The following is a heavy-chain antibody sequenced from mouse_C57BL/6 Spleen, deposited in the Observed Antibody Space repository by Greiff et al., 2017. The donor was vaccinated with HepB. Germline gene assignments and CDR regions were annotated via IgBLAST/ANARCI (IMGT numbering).Heavy chain of an antibody. Sequence: EVQLQQSGPELVKPGASVKISCKASGYSFTGYYMNWVKQSPEKSLEWIGEINPSTGGTTYNQKFKAKATLTVDKSSSTAYMQLKSLTSEDSAVYYCARRGPRDYFDYWGQSTTLTVSS. CDR1: GYSFTGYY. CDR3: ARRGPRDYFDY. CDR2: INPSTGGT. V-gene: IGHV1-42*01. J-gene: IGHJ2*01.